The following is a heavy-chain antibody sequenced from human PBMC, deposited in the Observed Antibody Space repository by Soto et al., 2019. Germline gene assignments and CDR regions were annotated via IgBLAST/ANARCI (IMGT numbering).Heavy chain of an antibody. J-gene: IGHJ6*02. CDR1: GYSFTSYW. Sequence: GESLKISCKGSGYSFTSYWIGCVRQMPGKGLEWMGIIYPGDSDTRYSPSFQGQVTISADKSISTAYLQWSSLKASDTAMYYCARGGNYDILTGYYYGMDVWGEGTTVTVS. V-gene: IGHV5-51*01. CDR3: ARGGNYDILTGYYYGMDV. CDR2: IYPGDSDT. D-gene: IGHD3-9*01.